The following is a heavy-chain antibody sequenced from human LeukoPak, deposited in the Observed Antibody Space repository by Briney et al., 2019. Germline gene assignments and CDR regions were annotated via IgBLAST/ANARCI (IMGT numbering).Heavy chain of an antibody. CDR1: NDSINNFY. CDR2: VSTSDTP. V-gene: IGHV4-4*07. CDR3: AGDYSSLVMGH. D-gene: IGHD4-17*01. J-gene: IGHJ4*02. Sequence: SETLSLTCNVSNDSINNFYWTWIRQPAGRGLEWIGTVSTSDTPHYNPSLKSRVAISIDKSKNHFSLGLISVTAADTAVYFCAGDYSSLVMGHWGQGTPVTVSS.